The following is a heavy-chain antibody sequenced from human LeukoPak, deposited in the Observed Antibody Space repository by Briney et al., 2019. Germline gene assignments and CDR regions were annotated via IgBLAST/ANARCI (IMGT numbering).Heavy chain of an antibody. Sequence: ASVKVSCKAFGYTFIDYYIHWVRQAPGQGLEWMGWINPKSGAPNYAQKFQGGVTMTRDTSISTVYMELSSLRFDDTAVYYCAREVSYYDSSGYYYAYFDYWGQGTLVTVSS. J-gene: IGHJ4*02. V-gene: IGHV1-2*02. CDR2: INPKSGAP. CDR3: AREVSYYDSSGYYYAYFDY. D-gene: IGHD3-22*01. CDR1: GYTFIDYY.